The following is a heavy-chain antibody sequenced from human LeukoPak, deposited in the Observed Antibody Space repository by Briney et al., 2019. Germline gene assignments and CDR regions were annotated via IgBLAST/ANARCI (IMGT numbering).Heavy chain of an antibody. V-gene: IGHV3-48*01. CDR2: ISSSSSTI. CDR1: GFTFSSYS. CDR3: ARAPWDY. J-gene: IGHJ4*02. Sequence: QPGGSLRLSCAASGFTFSSYSMNWVRQAPGKGLEWVSYISSSSSTIYYADPVKGRFTISRDNAKNSLYLQMNSLRAEDTAVYYCARAPWDYWGQGTLVTVSS.